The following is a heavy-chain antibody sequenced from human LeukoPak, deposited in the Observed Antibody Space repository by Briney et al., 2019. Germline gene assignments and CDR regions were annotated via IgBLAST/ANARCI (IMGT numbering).Heavy chain of an antibody. CDR1: GFTFSSYG. J-gene: IGHJ4*02. V-gene: IGHV3-30*02. D-gene: IGHD3-3*01. CDR3: ANERRDFWSGYYNELDH. Sequence: GGSLRLSCAASGFTFSSYGMHWVRQAPGKRLEWVAFIRYDGSNKYYADSVKGRFTISRDNSKNTLYLQMNSLRAEDTAVYYCANERRDFWSGYYNELDHWGQGTLVTVSS. CDR2: IRYDGSNK.